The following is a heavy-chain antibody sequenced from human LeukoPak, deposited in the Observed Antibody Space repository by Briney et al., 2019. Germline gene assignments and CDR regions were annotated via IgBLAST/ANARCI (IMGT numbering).Heavy chain of an antibody. CDR2: ISWNSGSI. CDR3: AKGYSSGWHRRPGYFDY. V-gene: IGHV3-9*01. Sequence: GRSLRLSCAASGFTFGDYAMHWVRQAPEKGLEWVSGISWNSGSIGYADSVKGRFTISRDNAKNSLYLQMNSLRAEDTALYYCAKGYSSGWHRRPGYFDYWGQGTLVTVSS. CDR1: GFTFGDYA. D-gene: IGHD6-19*01. J-gene: IGHJ4*02.